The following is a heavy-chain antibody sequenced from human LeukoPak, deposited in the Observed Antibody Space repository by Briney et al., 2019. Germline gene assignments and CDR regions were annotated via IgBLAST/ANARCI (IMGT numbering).Heavy chain of an antibody. Sequence: SETLSLTCTVSGGSISSYYWSWIRQPPGKGLEWIGYIYYSGSTNYNPSLKSRVTISVDTSKNQFSLKLSSVTAADTAVYYCARDLGSWYLDVWGQGTTVTVSS. V-gene: IGHV4-59*01. CDR2: IYYSGST. CDR3: ARDLGSWYLDV. D-gene: IGHD6-13*01. CDR1: GGSISSYY. J-gene: IGHJ6*02.